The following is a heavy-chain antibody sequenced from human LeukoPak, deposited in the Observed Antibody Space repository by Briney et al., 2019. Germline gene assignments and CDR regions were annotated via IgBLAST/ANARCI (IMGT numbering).Heavy chain of an antibody. Sequence: GGSLTLSCAASGFRFTSYHLIWLRQVPGKGLEGVAGISGSGGSTYYTDPVRGRFTISRDTSDNTLHLNMRSLSTEDTAVYLCAKLGANRVYSLIYICGQGIPLTVSS. CDR1: GFRFTSYH. D-gene: IGHD3-16*01. V-gene: IGHV3-23*01. J-gene: IGHJ4*02. CDR2: ISGSGGST. CDR3: AKLGANRVYSLIYI.